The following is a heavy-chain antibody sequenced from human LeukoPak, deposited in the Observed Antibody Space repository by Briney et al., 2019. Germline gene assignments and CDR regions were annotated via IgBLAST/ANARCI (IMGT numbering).Heavy chain of an antibody. CDR1: GFIFSNYR. D-gene: IGHD4-17*01. CDR2: ISSTSGYI. Sequence: GGSLRLSCAASGFIFSNYRMTWVRQAPGKGMEWVSSISSTSGYIFYADSVQGRFTISRDNAKSSMYLQMNSLRAEDTAVYYCARENGDYAGAFDIWGQGTMVTASS. CDR3: ARENGDYAGAFDI. V-gene: IGHV3-21*01. J-gene: IGHJ3*02.